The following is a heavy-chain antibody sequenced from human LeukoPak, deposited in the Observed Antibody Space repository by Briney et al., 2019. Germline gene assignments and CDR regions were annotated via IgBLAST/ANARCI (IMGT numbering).Heavy chain of an antibody. J-gene: IGHJ4*02. CDR1: GFTFSSYS. Sequence: GGSLRLSCAVSGFTFSSYSMNWVRQAPGKGLEWVSAISGSGGSTYYADSVKGRFTISRDNSKNTLYLQMNSLRAEDTAVYYCAKDGSQVYYYDSRAYWGQGTLVTVSS. CDR3: AKDGSQVYYYDSRAY. D-gene: IGHD3-22*01. CDR2: ISGSGGST. V-gene: IGHV3-23*01.